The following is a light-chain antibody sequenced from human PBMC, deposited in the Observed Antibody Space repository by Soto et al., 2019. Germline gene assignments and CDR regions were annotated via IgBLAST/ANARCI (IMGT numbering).Light chain of an antibody. J-gene: IGKJ4*01. V-gene: IGKV1-33*01. Sequence: DIQMSQSPSSLSASVGDRVTITCQASQGIRNYLNWYRQKPGKVPKLLIYDASSLETGVPSRFSGSGSGTDFTFTISSLQPEDIATYYCQQHSDWPLTFGGGTRVEIK. CDR1: QGIRNY. CDR2: DAS. CDR3: QQHSDWPLT.